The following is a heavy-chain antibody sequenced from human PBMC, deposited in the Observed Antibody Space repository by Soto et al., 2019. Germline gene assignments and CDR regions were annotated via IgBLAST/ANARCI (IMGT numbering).Heavy chain of an antibody. D-gene: IGHD6-13*01. CDR3: ARSPRSSSHFES. Sequence: GVSLEISCQCSGYTFSYFRIDWVRPLPGKGLEWIGIIYPGDHDTRYSPSFHGKVTISADKSINTAYLQWNSLEASDNAFYFCARSPRSSSHFESWGKGALVTVSS. V-gene: IGHV5-51*01. J-gene: IGHJ4*02. CDR1: GYTFSYFR. CDR2: IYPGDHDT.